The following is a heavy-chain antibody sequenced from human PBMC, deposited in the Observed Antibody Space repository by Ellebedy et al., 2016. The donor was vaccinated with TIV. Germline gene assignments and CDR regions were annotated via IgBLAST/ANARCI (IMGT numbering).Heavy chain of an antibody. Sequence: GGSLRLXCSASGFSFSSYAMHWVRQAPGKGLEYLSGISSDGGSTYYADSVKGRFTISRDNSKNTLYLQMSSLRVEDMAVYYCVKGQGYYGPGTYEALDYWGQGTLVTVSS. CDR1: GFSFSSYA. CDR3: VKGQGYYGPGTYEALDY. D-gene: IGHD3-10*01. V-gene: IGHV3-64D*06. CDR2: ISSDGGST. J-gene: IGHJ4*02.